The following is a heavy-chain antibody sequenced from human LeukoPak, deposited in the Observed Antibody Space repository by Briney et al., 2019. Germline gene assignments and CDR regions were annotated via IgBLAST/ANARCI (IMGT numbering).Heavy chain of an antibody. J-gene: IGHJ6*02. CDR3: ARDPSYSSSSYYYYYGMDV. CDR1: GGSISSYY. CDR2: IFYSGST. Sequence: SETLSLTCTVSGGSISSYYWNWIRQPPGKGLEWIGYIFYSGSTNYNPSLKSRVTISVDTSKNQFSLKVSSVTAADTAVYYCARDPSYSSSSYYYYYGMDVWGQGTTVTVSS. D-gene: IGHD6-13*01. V-gene: IGHV4-59*01.